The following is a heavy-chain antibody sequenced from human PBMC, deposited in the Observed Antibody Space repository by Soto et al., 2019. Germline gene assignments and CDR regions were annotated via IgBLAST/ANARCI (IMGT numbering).Heavy chain of an antibody. J-gene: IGHJ4*02. CDR2: INPYNGNT. V-gene: IGHV1-18*01. Sequence: ASVKVSCKASAYSFSIYGIMCVRQSPGQGLEWMGCINPYNGNTDYAQNLQGRVTMTTDTSTSTAYMEVRGLRSDDTAFYYCARSGNSDYWGQGTLVTVSS. D-gene: IGHD2-15*01. CDR1: AYSFSIYG. CDR3: ARSGNSDY.